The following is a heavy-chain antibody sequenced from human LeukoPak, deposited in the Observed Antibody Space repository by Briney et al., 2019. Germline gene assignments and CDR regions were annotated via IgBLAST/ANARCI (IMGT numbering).Heavy chain of an antibody. V-gene: IGHV3-15*01. Sequence: PGGSLRLSCAASGFTFTNAWMKWVRQAPGKGLEWVGRIKANSDGGTADYAAPVKGRFTISRDDSNNVLYLQMNSLKTEDTGVYYCTTGTMGSGNSDHWGQGTLVTVSS. CDR2: IKANSDGGTA. CDR3: TTGTMGSGNSDH. CDR1: GFTFTNAW. J-gene: IGHJ4*02. D-gene: IGHD3-10*01.